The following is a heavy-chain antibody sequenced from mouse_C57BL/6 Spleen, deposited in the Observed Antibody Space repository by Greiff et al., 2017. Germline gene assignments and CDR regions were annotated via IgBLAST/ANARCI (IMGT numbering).Heavy chain of an antibody. CDR2: ISYDGSN. Sequence: EVQLQESGPGLVKPSQSLSLTCSVTGYSITSGYYWNWIRQFPGNKLEWMGYISYDGSNNYNPSLKNRISITRDTSKNQFFLKLNSVTTEDTATYYCAEMGYYAMDYWGQGTSVTVSS. J-gene: IGHJ4*01. CDR1: GYSITSGYY. CDR3: AEMGYYAMDY. V-gene: IGHV3-6*01.